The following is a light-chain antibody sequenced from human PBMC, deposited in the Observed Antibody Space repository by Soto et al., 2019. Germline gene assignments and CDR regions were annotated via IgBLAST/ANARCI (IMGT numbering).Light chain of an antibody. CDR3: LQHYSSPYT. V-gene: IGKV1-17*01. CDR1: PGIRNY. Sequence: DIQMTQSPSSLSASVGDRVTSTCRASPGIRNYLGWYRKKPGKAPKRLIYAASSLQSGVPSRFSGSGAVTEFTLTISSLHPEDVATYYCLQHYSSPYTFGQGTKLEIK. J-gene: IGKJ2*01. CDR2: AAS.